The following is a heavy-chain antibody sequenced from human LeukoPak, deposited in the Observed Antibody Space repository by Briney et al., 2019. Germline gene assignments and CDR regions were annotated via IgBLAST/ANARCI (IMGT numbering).Heavy chain of an antibody. CDR2: IYYSGST. Sequence: KSSETLSLTCTVSGGSISSYYWSWIRQPPGKGLEWIGYIYYSGSTNYNPSLRSRVTISIDTSKNQFSLKLSSVTAADTAVYYCARAYSSSWDDYWGQGTLVTVSS. CDR3: ARAYSSSWDDY. V-gene: IGHV4-59*08. CDR1: GGSISSYY. D-gene: IGHD6-13*01. J-gene: IGHJ4*02.